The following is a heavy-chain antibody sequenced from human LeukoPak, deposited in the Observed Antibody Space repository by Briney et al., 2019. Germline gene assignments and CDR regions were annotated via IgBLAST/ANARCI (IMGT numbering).Heavy chain of an antibody. D-gene: IGHD3-9*01. Sequence: GGSLRLSCAASGFIFSNYAMYWVRQAPGKGLEWVSAISGRSDNTYYADSVKGQFTLSRDSSKNTLYLQMNSLRADDTAVYYCAKWGDYDVLTGYYVSDFWGQGTLVTVSS. CDR3: AKWGDYDVLTGYYVSDF. CDR1: GFIFSNYA. V-gene: IGHV3-23*01. J-gene: IGHJ4*02. CDR2: ISGRSDNT.